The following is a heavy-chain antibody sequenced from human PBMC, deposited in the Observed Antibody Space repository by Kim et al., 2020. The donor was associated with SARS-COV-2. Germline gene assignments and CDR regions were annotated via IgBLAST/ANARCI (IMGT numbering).Heavy chain of an antibody. CDR3: ARDSRRGYCSSTSCYPLVY. Sequence: SETLSLTCTVSGYSISSGYYWGRIRQPPGKGLEWIGSIYHSGSTYYNPSLKSRVTISVDTSKNQFSLKLSSVTAADTAVYYCARDSRRGYCSSTSCYPLVYWGQGTLVTVSS. J-gene: IGHJ4*02. CDR2: IYHSGST. D-gene: IGHD2-2*01. V-gene: IGHV4-38-2*02. CDR1: GYSISSGYY.